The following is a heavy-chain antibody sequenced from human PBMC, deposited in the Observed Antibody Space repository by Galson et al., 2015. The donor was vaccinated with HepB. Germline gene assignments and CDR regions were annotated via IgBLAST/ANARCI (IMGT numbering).Heavy chain of an antibody. CDR1: GGTFSSYA. D-gene: IGHD3-9*01. CDR2: IIPILGIA. V-gene: IGHV1-69*04. Sequence: VKVSCKASGGTFSSYAISWVRQAPGQGLEWRGRIIPILGIANYAQKFQGRVTITADKSTSTAYMELSSLRSEDTAVYYCARNQPVTTVPYGILTGYYKGPPSSHFDYWGQGTLVTVSS. J-gene: IGHJ4*02. CDR3: ARNQPVTTVPYGILTGYYKGPPSSHFDY.